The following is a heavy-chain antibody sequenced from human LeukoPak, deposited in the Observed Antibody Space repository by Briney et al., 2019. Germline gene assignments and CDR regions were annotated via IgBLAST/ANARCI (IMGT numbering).Heavy chain of an antibody. CDR3: ARVYDYYYYYGMDV. CDR2: MNPNSGNT. D-gene: IGHD3-16*01. J-gene: IGHJ6*02. CDR1: GYTFTGYD. V-gene: IGHV1-8*01. Sequence: ASVKVSCKASGYTFTGYDINWVRQATGQGLEWMGWMNPNSGNTGYAQKFQGRVTMTRNTSISTAYMELSSLRSEDTAVYYCARVYDYYYYYGMDVWGQGTTVTVSS.